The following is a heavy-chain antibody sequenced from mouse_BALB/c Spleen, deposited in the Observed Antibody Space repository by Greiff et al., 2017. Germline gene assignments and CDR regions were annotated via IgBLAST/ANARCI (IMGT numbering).Heavy chain of an antibody. CDR3: ARRGYGNHGGFAY. V-gene: IGHV2-2*02. D-gene: IGHD2-1*01. J-gene: IGHJ3*01. Sequence: QVHVKQSGPGLVQPSQSLSITCTVSGFSLTSYGVHWVRQSPGKGLEWLGVIWSGGSTDYNAAFISRLSISKDNSKSQVFFKMNSLQANDTAIYYCARRGYGNHGGFAYWGQGTLVTVSA. CDR1: GFSLTSYG. CDR2: IWSGGST.